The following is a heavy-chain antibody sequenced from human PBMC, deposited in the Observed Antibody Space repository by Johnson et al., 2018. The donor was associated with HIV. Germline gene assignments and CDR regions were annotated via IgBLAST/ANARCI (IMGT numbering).Heavy chain of an antibody. J-gene: IGHJ3*02. Sequence: VQLVESGGGLVQPGGSLGLSCAASGFTFSSYDMHWVRQATGKGLEWVSAIGTAGDTYYPGSVKGRFTISRENAKNSLYLQINSLRAGDTAVYYCARGSYGYGDAFDIWGQGTMVTVSS. V-gene: IGHV3-13*01. CDR2: IGTAGDT. CDR3: ARGSYGYGDAFDI. D-gene: IGHD5-18*01. CDR1: GFTFSSYD.